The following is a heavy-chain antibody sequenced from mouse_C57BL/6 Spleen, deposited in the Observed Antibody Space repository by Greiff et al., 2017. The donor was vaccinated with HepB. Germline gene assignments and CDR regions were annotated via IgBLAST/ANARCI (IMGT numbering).Heavy chain of an antibody. CDR1: GFTFSSYG. CDR2: ISSGGSYT. J-gene: IGHJ1*03. D-gene: IGHD1-1*01. Sequence: EVQVVESGGDLVKPGGSLKLSCAASGFTFSSYGMSWVRQTPDNRLEWVATISSGGSYTYYPDSVKGRFTISRDNAKNTLYLQMSSLKSEDTAMYYCARRIDYYGSSHWYFDVWGTGTTVTVSS. CDR3: ARRIDYYGSSHWYFDV. V-gene: IGHV5-6*01.